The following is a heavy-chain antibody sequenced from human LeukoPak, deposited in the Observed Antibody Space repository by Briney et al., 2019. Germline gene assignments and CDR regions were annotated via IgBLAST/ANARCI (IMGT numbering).Heavy chain of an antibody. D-gene: IGHD6-13*01. CDR3: ASIGIGSSLTNFDY. Sequence: GSLRLSCAASGFTFSSYSMNWVRQAPGKGLEWVSSISSSSSYIYYADSVKGRFTISRDNAKNSLYLQMNSLRAEDTAVYYCASIGIGSSLTNFDYWGQGTLVTVSS. V-gene: IGHV3-21*01. CDR1: GFTFSSYS. CDR2: ISSSSSYI. J-gene: IGHJ4*02.